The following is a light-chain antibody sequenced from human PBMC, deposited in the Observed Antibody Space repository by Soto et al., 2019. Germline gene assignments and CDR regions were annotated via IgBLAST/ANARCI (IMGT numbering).Light chain of an antibody. CDR2: EVS. CDR3: SSYTSSSTLV. V-gene: IGLV2-14*01. CDR1: SSDVGGYNY. J-gene: IGLJ1*01. Sequence: QSALAQPASVPGSPGQSITIPCTRTSSDVGGYNYVSWYQQHPGKAPKLMIYEVSNRPSGVSNRFSGYKSGNTASLTISGLQAEDESDYYCSSYTSSSTLVFGSGTKVTV.